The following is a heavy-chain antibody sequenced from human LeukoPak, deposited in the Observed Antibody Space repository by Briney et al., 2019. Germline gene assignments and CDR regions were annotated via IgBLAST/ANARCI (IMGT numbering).Heavy chain of an antibody. CDR2: IYYSGST. D-gene: IGHD6-13*01. CDR1: GGSIISGGYY. J-gene: IGHJ4*02. V-gene: IGHV4-31*03. Sequence: PSQTLSLTCTVSGGSIISGGYYWSWIRQHPGKGLEWIGYIYYSGSTYYNPSLKSRVTISVDTSKNQFSLNLSSVTAADTAVYYCARGAAGTRDYWGQGTLVTVSS. CDR3: ARGAAGTRDY.